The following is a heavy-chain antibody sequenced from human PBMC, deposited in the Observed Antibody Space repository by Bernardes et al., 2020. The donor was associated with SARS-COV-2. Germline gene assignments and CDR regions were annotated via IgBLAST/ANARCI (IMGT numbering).Heavy chain of an antibody. J-gene: IGHJ2*01. CDR2: LAPEDGAM. D-gene: IGHD4-4*01. Sequence: ASVKVSCKVSGYTLSALSLHWVRQAPGKGPEWMGGLAPEDGAMLYAEKFQGRVTMTEDTSTDTAYMELSSLRAADTAVYYCATGTSTVTYWYFALWGRGTLVTVPS. CDR3: ATGTSTVTYWYFAL. CDR1: GYTLSALS. V-gene: IGHV1-24*01.